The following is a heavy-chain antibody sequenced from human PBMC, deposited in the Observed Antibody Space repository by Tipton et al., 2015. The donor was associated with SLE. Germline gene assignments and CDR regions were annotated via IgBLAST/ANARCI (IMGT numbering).Heavy chain of an antibody. Sequence: QVQLVQSGAEVQKPGSSVKVSCKASGGTFSSYAISWVRQAPGQGLEWLGGLIPIFGTANYAQKFQGRVTITADESTSTAYMELSSLRSEDTAVDYCARDRGWLQLARLFDYWGQGTLVTVSS. D-gene: IGHD5-24*01. V-gene: IGHV1-69*01. J-gene: IGHJ4*02. CDR3: ARDRGWLQLARLFDY. CDR1: GGTFSSYA. CDR2: LIPIFGTA.